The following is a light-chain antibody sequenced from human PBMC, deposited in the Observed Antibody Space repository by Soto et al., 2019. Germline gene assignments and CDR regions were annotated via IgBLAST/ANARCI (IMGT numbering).Light chain of an antibody. V-gene: IGKV1-39*01. J-gene: IGKJ2*01. CDR1: QRITTY. CDR3: QQTYSTPYT. Sequence: IQMTQSPSSLSASVGDRVTITCRASQRITTYWNWYQQKPGEAPKLLISTSGTLQRGVPSRFSGSGSGTDFSLTITALRPEDVATYDCQQTYSTPYTFGQGTKLESK. CDR2: TSG.